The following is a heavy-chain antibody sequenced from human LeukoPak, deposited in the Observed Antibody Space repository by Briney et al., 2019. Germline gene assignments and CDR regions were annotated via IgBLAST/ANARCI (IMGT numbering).Heavy chain of an antibody. D-gene: IGHD3-22*01. CDR2: IYYSGST. CDR1: GGSISSYY. Sequence: SETLSLTCTVSGGSISSYYWSWIRQPPGKGLEWIGYIYYSGSTNYNPSLKSRVTISVDTSKNQFSLKLSSVTAADTAVYYCATNYYYDSSGYYPFDYWGQGTLVTVSS. CDR3: ATNYYYDSSGYYPFDY. J-gene: IGHJ4*02. V-gene: IGHV4-59*01.